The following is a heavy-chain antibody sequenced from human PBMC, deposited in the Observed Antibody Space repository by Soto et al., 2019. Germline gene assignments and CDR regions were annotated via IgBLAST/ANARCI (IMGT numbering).Heavy chain of an antibody. Sequence: QVQLVQSGAEVKKPGSSVKVSCKASVGTFSSYAISWVRQAPGQGLEWMGGIIPIFGTANYAQKFQGRVTITADKSTSTAYMELSSLISEDTAVYYCASRPYYDLLHGMDVWGQGTTVTVSS. V-gene: IGHV1-69*06. CDR3: ASRPYYDLLHGMDV. D-gene: IGHD3-3*01. CDR1: VGTFSSYA. J-gene: IGHJ6*02. CDR2: IIPIFGTA.